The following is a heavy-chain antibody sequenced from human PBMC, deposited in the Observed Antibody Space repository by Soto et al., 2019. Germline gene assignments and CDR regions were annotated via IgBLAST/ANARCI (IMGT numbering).Heavy chain of an antibody. CDR1: GYTFTSYG. V-gene: IGHV1-18*01. J-gene: IGHJ4*02. CDR2: ISAYNGNT. D-gene: IGHD6-13*01. Sequence: QVQLVQSGAEVKKPGASVKVSCKASGYTFTSYGIIWVRQAPGQGLEWMGWISAYNGNTNYAQKLQGRVTMTTDTSTSTAYRELRSLRSDDTAVYYCASGGGGIAAAGTSPLGDYWGQGTLVTVSS. CDR3: ASGGGGIAAAGTSPLGDY.